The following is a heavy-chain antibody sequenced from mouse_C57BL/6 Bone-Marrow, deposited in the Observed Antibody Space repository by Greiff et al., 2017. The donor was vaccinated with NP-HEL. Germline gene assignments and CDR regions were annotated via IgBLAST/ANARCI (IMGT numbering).Heavy chain of an antibody. CDR2: IYPRSGNT. CDR1: GYTFTSYG. V-gene: IGHV1-81*01. Sequence: VKLMESGAELARPGASVKLSCKASGYTFTSYGISWVKQRTGQGLEWIGEIYPRSGNTYYNEKFKGKATLTADKSSSTAYMELRSLTSEDSAVYFCARKAYYYGSSYFDYWGQGTTLTVSS. D-gene: IGHD1-1*01. CDR3: ARKAYYYGSSYFDY. J-gene: IGHJ2*01.